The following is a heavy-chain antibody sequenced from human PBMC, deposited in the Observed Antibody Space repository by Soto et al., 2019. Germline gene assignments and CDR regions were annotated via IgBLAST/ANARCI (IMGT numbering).Heavy chain of an antibody. CDR2: ISAYNGNT. Sequence: ASVKVSCKASGYTFTSYGISWVRQAPGQGLEWMGWISAYNGNTNYAQKLQGRVTMTTDTSTSTAYMELRSLRSDDTAVYYCARGREYDFWSGYEVWFDPWGKGTLVTVSS. J-gene: IGHJ5*02. V-gene: IGHV1-18*01. CDR3: ARGREYDFWSGYEVWFDP. CDR1: GYTFTSYG. D-gene: IGHD3-3*01.